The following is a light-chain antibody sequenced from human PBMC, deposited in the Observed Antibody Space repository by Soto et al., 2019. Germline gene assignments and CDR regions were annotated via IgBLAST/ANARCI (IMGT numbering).Light chain of an antibody. CDR2: GAS. Sequence: EIGMTQSPATLSVSPGERATLSCRASQSVSSDVAWYQQKPGQAPRLLIHGASTRATNIPDRFSGSGSGTEFTLTISSLQSEDFAVYYCQQYNKWQTFGQRTKLEIK. V-gene: IGKV3-15*01. CDR3: QQYNKWQT. CDR1: QSVSSD. J-gene: IGKJ2*01.